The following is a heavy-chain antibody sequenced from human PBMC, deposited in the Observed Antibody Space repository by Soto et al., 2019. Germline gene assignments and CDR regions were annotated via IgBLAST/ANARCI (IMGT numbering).Heavy chain of an antibody. J-gene: IGHJ6*02. CDR2: IWYDGSNK. CDR3: ARGLYFNYYGMDV. CDR1: GFTFRSYG. Sequence: QVQLVESGGGVVQPGRSLRLSCAASGFTFRSYGMHWVRQAPGKGLEWVAVIWYDGSNKYYADSVKGRFTISRDNSQNTLYVQMKSLRAEDTAVYYCARGLYFNYYGMDVWGQGTTVTVSS. V-gene: IGHV3-33*01.